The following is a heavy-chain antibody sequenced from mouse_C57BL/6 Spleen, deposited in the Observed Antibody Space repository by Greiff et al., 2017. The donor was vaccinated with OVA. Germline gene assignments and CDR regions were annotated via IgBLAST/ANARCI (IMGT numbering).Heavy chain of an antibody. D-gene: IGHD3-2*02. CDR2: IDPETGGS. J-gene: IGHJ3*01. CDR1: GYTFTDYE. Sequence: QVQLQQSGAELVRPGASVTLSCKASGYTFTDYEMHWVKQTPVHGLEWIGAIDPETGGSAYNQKFKGKAILTAEKSSSTAYMELRSLTSEDAAVYYCTRLDSSGYSWFAYWGKGTLVTVSA. V-gene: IGHV1-15*01. CDR3: TRLDSSGYSWFAY.